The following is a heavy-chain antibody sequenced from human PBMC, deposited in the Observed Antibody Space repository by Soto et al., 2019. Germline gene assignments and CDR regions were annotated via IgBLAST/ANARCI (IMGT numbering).Heavy chain of an antibody. V-gene: IGHV4-30-2*01. D-gene: IGHD4-17*01. J-gene: IGHJ6*02. CDR3: ARAHYGDYGYGMEV. Sequence: PSETLSLTCAVSGGSISSGGYSWSWIRQPPGKGLEWIGYIYHSGSTYYNPSLKSRVTISVDRSKNQFSLKLSSVTAADTAVYYCARAHYGDYGYGMEVWGQGTTVTVCS. CDR2: IYHSGST. CDR1: GGSISSGGYS.